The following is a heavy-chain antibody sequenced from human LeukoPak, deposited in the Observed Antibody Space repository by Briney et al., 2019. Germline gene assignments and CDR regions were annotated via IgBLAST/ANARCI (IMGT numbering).Heavy chain of an antibody. V-gene: IGHV4-61*02. CDR2: IYTSGST. Sequence: PSETLSLTCTVSGGSISSGSYYWSWIRQPAGKGLEWIGRIYTSGSTNYNPSLKSRVTISVDTSKNQFSLKLSSVTAADTPVYYCARGRYDFWSGYYNGHYYYYMDVWGKGTTVTVSS. CDR3: ARGRYDFWSGYYNGHYYYYMDV. J-gene: IGHJ6*03. D-gene: IGHD3-3*01. CDR1: GGSISSGSYY.